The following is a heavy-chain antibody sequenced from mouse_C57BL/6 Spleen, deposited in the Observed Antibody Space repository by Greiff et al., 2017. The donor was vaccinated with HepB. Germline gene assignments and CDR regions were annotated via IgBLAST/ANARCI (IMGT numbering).Heavy chain of an antibody. CDR1: GFNIKDDY. V-gene: IGHV14-4*01. J-gene: IGHJ2*01. D-gene: IGHD1-1*01. CDR3: TAALITTVVATDY. CDR2: IDPENGDT. Sequence: EVQLQQSGAELVRPGASVKLSCTASGFNIKDDYMHWVKQRPEQGLEWIGWIDPENGDTEYDTKFQGKATMTAETSSNTAYLQLSSLTSEDTAVYYCTAALITTVVATDYWGQGTTLTVSS.